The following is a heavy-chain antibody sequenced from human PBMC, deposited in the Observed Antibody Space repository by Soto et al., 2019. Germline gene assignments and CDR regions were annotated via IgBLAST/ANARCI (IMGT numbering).Heavy chain of an antibody. Sequence: ASVKVSCKASGYTFTDYSIHWVRQAPGQGLEWMGLINPSGVSTHYAQQFQGRVTVTKNTLYLQMNSLITEDTAFYYCSADLPDWGAYAFDYWGQGTLVTVSS. CDR1: GYTFTDYS. D-gene: IGHD3-16*01. V-gene: IGHV1-46*01. J-gene: IGHJ4*02. CDR3: SADLPDWGAYAFDY. CDR2: INPSGVST.